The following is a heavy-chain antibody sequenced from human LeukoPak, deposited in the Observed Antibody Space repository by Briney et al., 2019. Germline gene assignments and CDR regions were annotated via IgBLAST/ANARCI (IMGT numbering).Heavy chain of an antibody. Sequence: PGGSLSLSCAGSAFTFCSHWLHRLPPAPGKGLVGVSRINSDGRMTSYAGSVKGRFTISRDNATNTLYLQMNSLRAEDTAVYYCSRDQSPLTAMTLGPPANWGQGTLVTVSS. J-gene: IGHJ4*02. CDR1: AFTFCSHW. CDR2: INSDGRMT. CDR3: SRDQSPLTAMTLGPPAN. V-gene: IGHV3-74*01. D-gene: IGHD5-18*01.